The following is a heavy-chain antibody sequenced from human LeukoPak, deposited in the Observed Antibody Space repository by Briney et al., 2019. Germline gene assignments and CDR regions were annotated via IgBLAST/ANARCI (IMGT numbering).Heavy chain of an antibody. D-gene: IGHD6-19*01. CDR2: INPYSGST. Sequence: ASVKVSCKASGYTFTGYYMHWVRQAPGQGLEWMGWINPYSGSTNYAQKFQGRVTMTRDTSISTAYMELSRLRSDDTGVYYCARNMGQWLVLGPFDYWGQGTLVTVSS. V-gene: IGHV1-2*02. J-gene: IGHJ4*02. CDR3: ARNMGQWLVLGPFDY. CDR1: GYTFTGYY.